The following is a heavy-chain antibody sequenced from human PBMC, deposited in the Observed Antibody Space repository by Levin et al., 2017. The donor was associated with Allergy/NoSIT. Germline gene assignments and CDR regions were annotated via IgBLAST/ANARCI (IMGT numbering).Heavy chain of an antibody. Sequence: ASVKVSCKASGYTFTTYYMHWVRQAPGQGLEWMGIINPSGGTTSYAQKFQGRVTMTRDTSTSTVYMELSSLRSEDTALYYCARSHHSPTLGDSVVLVGGGDYWGQGTLVTVSS. CDR1: GYTFTTYY. D-gene: IGHD2-15*01. CDR2: INPSGGTT. CDR3: ARSHHSPTLGDSVVLVGGGDY. V-gene: IGHV1-46*01. J-gene: IGHJ4*02.